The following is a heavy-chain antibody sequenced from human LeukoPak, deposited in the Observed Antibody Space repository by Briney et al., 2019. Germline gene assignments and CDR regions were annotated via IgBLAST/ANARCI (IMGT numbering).Heavy chain of an antibody. CDR3: ARVGRDSKYGYFDF. J-gene: IGHJ4*02. CDR2: IKQDESEK. V-gene: IGHV3-7*01. Sequence: PGGSLRHSCAASGFTFSTYWMSWARQAPGKGLEWVANIKQDESEKYYMDSVKGRFTISRDNAKNSLSLQMSSLRADDTAVYYCARVGRDSKYGYFDFWGQGTLVTVSS. D-gene: IGHD4-11*01. CDR1: GFTFSTYW.